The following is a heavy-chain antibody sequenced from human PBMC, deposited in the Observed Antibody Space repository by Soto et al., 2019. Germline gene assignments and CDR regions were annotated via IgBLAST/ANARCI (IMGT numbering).Heavy chain of an antibody. CDR2: IYYSGST. CDR3: ARAGVATIYPGNNWFDP. D-gene: IGHD5-12*01. J-gene: IGHJ5*02. Sequence: SETLSLTCTVSGGSISSGDYYWSWIRQXXXXGLEWIGYIYYSGSTYYNPSLXXRVXXXXXXXXXQFSXNLSSVTAADTAMYYCARAGVATIYPGNNWFDPWGQGTLVTVSS. V-gene: IGHV4-30-4*01. CDR1: GGSISSGDYY.